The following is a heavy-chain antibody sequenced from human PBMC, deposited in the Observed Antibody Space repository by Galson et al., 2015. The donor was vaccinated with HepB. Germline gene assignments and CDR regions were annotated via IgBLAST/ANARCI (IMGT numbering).Heavy chain of an antibody. CDR2: MSSTGKYI. D-gene: IGHD2/OR15-2a*01. CDR3: AREKGSANIYDPFDI. Sequence: SLRLSCAASGFTFNTYTMNWVRQAPGKGLEWASSMSSTGKYIYYADSLKGRFTISRDNANNSLYLQVNSLGAEDTAVYYCAREKGSANIYDPFDIWGQGTVVTVSS. V-gene: IGHV3-21*01. CDR1: GFTFNTYT. J-gene: IGHJ3*02.